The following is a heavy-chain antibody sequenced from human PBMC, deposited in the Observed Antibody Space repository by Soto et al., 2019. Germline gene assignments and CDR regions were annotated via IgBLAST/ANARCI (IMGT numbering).Heavy chain of an antibody. CDR1: GDSIGNLC. Sequence: VSGDSIGNLCWRWIRQQLGKGLEWIGYIYRGGSTKYNPSLKSRLTMSADTSKNQFSLKLTSVTAADTAVYYCARTLEYGHMDVLRKGTTVTVSS. J-gene: IGHJ6*03. CDR2: IYRGGST. D-gene: IGHD4-17*01. CDR3: ARTLEYGHMDV. V-gene: IGHV4-59*11.